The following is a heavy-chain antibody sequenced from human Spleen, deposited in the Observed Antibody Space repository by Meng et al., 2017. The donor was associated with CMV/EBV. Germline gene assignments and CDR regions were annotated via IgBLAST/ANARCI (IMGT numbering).Heavy chain of an antibody. V-gene: IGHV4-39*07. Sequence: GSLRLSCTVSGGSINSRSHYWGWIRQPPGKGLEWIGNIYYSGSTYYNPSLKSRVTILVDTSKNQFSLNLTSVTAADTAVYYCARRIYGVHDYWGQGTLVTVSS. D-gene: IGHD4-17*01. J-gene: IGHJ4*02. CDR2: IYYSGST. CDR1: GGSINSRSHY. CDR3: ARRIYGVHDY.